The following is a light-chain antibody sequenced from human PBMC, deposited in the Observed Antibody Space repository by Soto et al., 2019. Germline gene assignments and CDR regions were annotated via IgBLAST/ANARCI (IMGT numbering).Light chain of an antibody. Sequence: EIVLTQSPGTLSLSPGERATLFCRASQTITTSQLAWYQLKPGQAPRVLIFGASNRATGIPDRFSGSGSGTDFTLTISRLEPEDFAMYYCQQYAGSPRTFGQGTTVEIK. CDR2: GAS. CDR1: QTITTSQ. J-gene: IGKJ1*01. CDR3: QQYAGSPRT. V-gene: IGKV3-20*01.